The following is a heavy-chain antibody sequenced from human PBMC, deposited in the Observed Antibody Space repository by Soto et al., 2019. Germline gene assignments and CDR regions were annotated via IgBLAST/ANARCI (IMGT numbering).Heavy chain of an antibody. CDR3: GRDGTLGDTAVVDS. CDR1: GFTFSTYG. J-gene: IGHJ4*02. CDR2: IWYDGSNK. V-gene: IGHV3-33*01. D-gene: IGHD5-18*01. Sequence: QVQLVESGGVVVQPGKSLRLSCAASGFTFSTYGMHWVRQAPGKGLEWVAVIWYDGSNKYHGASLKGRFTISRDNSKNTVYLQRTKLRAEDTAVYYCGRDGTLGDTAVVDSWGQGTLVTVSS.